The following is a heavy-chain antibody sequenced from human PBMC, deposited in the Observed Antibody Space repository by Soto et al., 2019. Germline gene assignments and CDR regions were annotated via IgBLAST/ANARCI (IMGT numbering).Heavy chain of an antibody. CDR2: INSDGSST. CDR3: ARSYCSSTSCSIRAFGY. J-gene: IGHJ4*02. V-gene: IGHV3-74*01. Sequence: LRLSCAASGFTFSSYWMHWVRQAPGKGLVWVSRINSDGSSTSYADSVKGRFTISRDNAKNTLYLQMNSLRAEDTAVYYCARSYCSSTSCSIRAFGYWGQGTLVTVSS. D-gene: IGHD2-2*01. CDR1: GFTFSSYW.